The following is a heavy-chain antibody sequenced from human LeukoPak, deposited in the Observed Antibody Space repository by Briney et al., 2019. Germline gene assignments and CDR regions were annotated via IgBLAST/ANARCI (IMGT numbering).Heavy chain of an antibody. CDR1: GFTFNSYS. Sequence: PARCRRLSCAADGFTFNSYSSNWVRQTPGKGLGWDSDIDGYSKTIHYADSVKGRFTISRDNAKNSLYLKMNTMGAEDTAVYYCARMPLEIVTNCFDSWGQGTQVTVSS. D-gene: IGHD4-11*01. CDR3: ARMPLEIVTNCFDS. CDR2: IDGYSKTI. V-gene: IGHV3-48*04. J-gene: IGHJ4*02.